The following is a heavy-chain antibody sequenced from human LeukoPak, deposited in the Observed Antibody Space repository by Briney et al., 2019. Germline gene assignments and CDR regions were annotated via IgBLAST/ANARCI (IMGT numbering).Heavy chain of an antibody. D-gene: IGHD1-7*01. CDR1: GGTFSSYA. V-gene: IGHV1-69*05. Sequence: SVKVSCKASGGTFSSYAISWVRRAPGQGLEWMGGIIPIFGTANYAQKFQGRVTITTDESTSTAYMELSSLRSEDTAVYYCARVHLGGNYANNWFDPWGQGTLVTVSS. CDR2: IIPIFGTA. CDR3: ARVHLGGNYANNWFDP. J-gene: IGHJ5*02.